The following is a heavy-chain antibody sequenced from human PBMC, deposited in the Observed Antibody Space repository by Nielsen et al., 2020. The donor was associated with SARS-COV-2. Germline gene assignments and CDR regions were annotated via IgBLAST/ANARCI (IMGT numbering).Heavy chain of an antibody. CDR1: GFTFSSYW. Sequence: GGSLKISCAASGFTFSSYWMSWVRQAPGKGLEWVAHIKQDGTDKYYVDSVKGRFTISRDNAKNAVYLQMNSLRAEDTAMYYCAREGRDDSGTERHGMDVWGRGTTVTVSS. CDR2: IKQDGTDK. J-gene: IGHJ6*02. D-gene: IGHD3-10*01. V-gene: IGHV3-7*03. CDR3: AREGRDDSGTERHGMDV.